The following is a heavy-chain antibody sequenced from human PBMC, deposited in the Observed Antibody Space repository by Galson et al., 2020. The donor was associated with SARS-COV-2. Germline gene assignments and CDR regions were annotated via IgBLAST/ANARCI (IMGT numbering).Heavy chain of an antibody. CDR2: IKTDGSDT. Sequence: QAGGSLRLSCAASGFTFRSYWMHWVRQVPGKGLVWVARIKTDGSDTVYADPVKGRFTISRDNARDTLFLQMNSLRVEDTAVYYCAREVDVRGAFYSDLWGRGTLVTVSS. CDR3: AREVDVRGAFYSDL. CDR1: GFTFRSYW. V-gene: IGHV3-74*01. D-gene: IGHD2-21*02. J-gene: IGHJ2*01.